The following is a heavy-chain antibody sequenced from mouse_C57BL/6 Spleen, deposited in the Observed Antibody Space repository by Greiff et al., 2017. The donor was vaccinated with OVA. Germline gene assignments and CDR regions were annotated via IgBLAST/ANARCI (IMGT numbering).Heavy chain of an antibody. J-gene: IGHJ2*01. CDR1: GYTFTDYN. CDR2: INPNNGGT. CDR3: ARRAYGSWDYFDY. V-gene: IGHV1-22*01. D-gene: IGHD1-1*01. Sequence: VQLKQSGPELVKPGASVKMSCKASGYTFTDYNMHWVKQSHGKSLEWIGYINPNNGGTSYNQKFKGKATLTVNKSSSTAYMVLRSLTSEDSAVYYCARRAYGSWDYFDYWGQGTTLTVSA.